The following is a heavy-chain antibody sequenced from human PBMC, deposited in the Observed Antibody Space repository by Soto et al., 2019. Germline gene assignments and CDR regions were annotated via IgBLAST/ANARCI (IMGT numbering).Heavy chain of an antibody. CDR2: INYSGST. Sequence: SETLSLTCSVSGGSIRSSNYYWGLIHQPPGKGLEWIGSINYSGSTSYNLSLKSRVTISVDTAKNQFSLNLKSVTAADTAVYYCAGITTPGYWGQGALVTVSS. V-gene: IGHV4-39*01. J-gene: IGHJ4*02. D-gene: IGHD3-16*01. CDR3: AGITTPGY. CDR1: GGSIRSSNYY.